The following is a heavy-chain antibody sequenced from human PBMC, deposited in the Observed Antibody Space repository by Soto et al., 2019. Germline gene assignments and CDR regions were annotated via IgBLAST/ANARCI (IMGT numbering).Heavy chain of an antibody. CDR1: GFTFSSYG. Sequence: GGSLRLSCAASGFTFSSYGMHWVRQAPGKGLEWVAVIWYDGSNKYYADSVKGRFTISRDNSKNTLYLQMNSLRAEDTAVYYCAREFGEYQLLRAFDIWGQGTMVTVSS. D-gene: IGHD2-2*01. V-gene: IGHV3-33*01. CDR3: AREFGEYQLLRAFDI. CDR2: IWYDGSNK. J-gene: IGHJ3*02.